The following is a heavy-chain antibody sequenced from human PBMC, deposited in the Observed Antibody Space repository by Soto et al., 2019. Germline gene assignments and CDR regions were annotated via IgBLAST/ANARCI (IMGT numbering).Heavy chain of an antibody. CDR3: ADLPCRGGSCYWFSFSGMDV. J-gene: IGHJ6*02. V-gene: IGHV2-5*02. CDR1: GFSLSTSGVG. CDR2: IYWDEDK. Sequence: QITLKESGPTLVKPTQTLTLTCTFSGFSLSTSGVGVAWIRQPPGKALEWLALIYWDEDKRYRPSLESRLTLTADPPNTQVVRTTPTVASVDAATYYCADLPCRGGSCYWFSFSGMDVWGQGTTVTVSS. D-gene: IGHD2-15*01.